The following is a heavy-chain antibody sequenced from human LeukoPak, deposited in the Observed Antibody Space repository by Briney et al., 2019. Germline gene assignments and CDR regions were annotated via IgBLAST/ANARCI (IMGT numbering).Heavy chain of an antibody. J-gene: IGHJ3*02. CDR1: GGSISSTSYF. CDR3: AKAGVRYYDSSGLHAFDI. CDR2: IYYSGST. Sequence: SETLSLTCTVSGGSISSTSYFWGWIRQPPGKGLEWIGTIYYSGSTYYNPSLKNRVTMSVDTSRNQFSLKLSSVNAADTAVYYCAKAGVRYYDSSGLHAFDIWGQGTMVTVSS. D-gene: IGHD3-22*01. V-gene: IGHV4-39*01.